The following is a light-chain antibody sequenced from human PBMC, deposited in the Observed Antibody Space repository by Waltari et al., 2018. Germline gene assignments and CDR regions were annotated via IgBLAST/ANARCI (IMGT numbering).Light chain of an antibody. CDR2: EDT. Sequence: QSALPQPASVSGSPGQSITISCTGTSSDVGSYNLFPWYQQHPGKAPKLMIYEDTKRPSGVSDRFSGSKSGNTASLTISGLQAEDEADYYCCSYAGSSPHVVVGGGTKLTVL. V-gene: IGLV2-23*01. CDR1: SSDVGSYNL. J-gene: IGLJ2*01. CDR3: CSYAGSSPHVV.